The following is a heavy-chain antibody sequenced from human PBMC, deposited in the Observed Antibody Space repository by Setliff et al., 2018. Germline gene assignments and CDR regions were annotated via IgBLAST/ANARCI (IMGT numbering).Heavy chain of an antibody. D-gene: IGHD3-22*01. V-gene: IGHV1-18*01. J-gene: IGHJ5*02. CDR1: GYTFNNYG. CDR3: ARINFYVSSGYYYAPDL. CDR2: INNYSFKT. Sequence: ASVKVSCKASGYTFNNYGITWVRQAPGQGLEWMGWINNYSFKTTYPQKFLDRVTMTTDTSATTAYMGLKNLRSDDTAVYYCARINFYVSSGYYYAPDLWGQGTLVTVSS.